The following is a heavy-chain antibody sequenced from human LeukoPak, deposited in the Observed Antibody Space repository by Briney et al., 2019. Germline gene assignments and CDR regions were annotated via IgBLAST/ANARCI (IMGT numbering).Heavy chain of an antibody. CDR2: ISSSSTYI. CDR3: ARHYSLRDGQWAFDI. V-gene: IGHV3-21*01. D-gene: IGHD6-13*01. J-gene: IGHJ3*02. CDR1: GFTFSNYA. Sequence: PGGSLRLSCATSGFTFSNYAVSWVRQAPGKGLEWVSSISSSSTYIYYADSVRGRFTISRDNAKNSLYLQMNSLRAEDTAVYYCARHYSLRDGQWAFDIWGQGTMVTVSS.